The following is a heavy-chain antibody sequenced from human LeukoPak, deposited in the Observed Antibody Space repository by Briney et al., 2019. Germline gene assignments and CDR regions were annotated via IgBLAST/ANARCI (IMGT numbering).Heavy chain of an antibody. CDR1: GVSISSSNSY. CDR2: IYYIGNT. CDR3: ARIRFRAATSNWFDP. V-gene: IGHV4-39*07. J-gene: IGHJ5*02. D-gene: IGHD6-13*01. Sequence: PSETLSLTCTVSGVSISSSNSYWGWIRQPPGKGLEWIGYIYYIGNTYYNPSLKSRVTISVDTSKNQFSLKLSSVTAADTAVYYCARIRFRAATSNWFDPWGQGTLVTVSS.